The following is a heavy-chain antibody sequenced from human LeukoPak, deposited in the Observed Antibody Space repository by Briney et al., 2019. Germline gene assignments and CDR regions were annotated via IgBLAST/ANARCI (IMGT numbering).Heavy chain of an antibody. J-gene: IGHJ1*01. V-gene: IGHV3-66*01. CDR3: ARSVTYQYFQN. D-gene: IGHD2-2*01. CDR1: GFTFSSYD. CDR2: IYSGGST. Sequence: GGSLRLSCAASGFTFSSYDMSWVRQAPGKGLEWVSVIYSGGSTYYADSVKGRFTISRDNSKNTLYLQMNSLRAEDTAVYYCARSVTYQYFQNWGQGTLVTVSS.